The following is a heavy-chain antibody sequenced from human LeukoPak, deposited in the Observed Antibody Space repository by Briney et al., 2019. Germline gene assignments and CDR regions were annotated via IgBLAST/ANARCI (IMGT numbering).Heavy chain of an antibody. Sequence: PSETLSLTCAVYGGSFSGYYWSWIRQPPGKGLEWIGEINHSGSTNYNPSLKSRVTISVDTSKNQFSLKLSSVTAADTAVYYCARGRTRYYFDYWAREPWSPSPQ. J-gene: IGHJ4*02. CDR3: ARGRTRYYFDY. CDR1: GGSFSGYY. CDR2: INHSGST. D-gene: IGHD1-7*01. V-gene: IGHV4-34*01.